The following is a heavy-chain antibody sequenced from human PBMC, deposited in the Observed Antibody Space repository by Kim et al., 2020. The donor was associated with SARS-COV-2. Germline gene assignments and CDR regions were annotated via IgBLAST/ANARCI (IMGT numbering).Heavy chain of an antibody. V-gene: IGHV4-39*01. J-gene: IGHJ5*02. D-gene: IGHD3-10*01. CDR3: ASVPYGSGWFDP. CDR2: IYYSGST. Sequence: SETLSLTCTVSGGSISSSSYYWGWIRQPPGKGLEWIGSIYYSGSTYYNPSLKSRVTISVDTSKNQFSLKLSSVTAADTAVYYCASVPYGSGWFDPWGQGTLVTVSS. CDR1: GGSISSSSYY.